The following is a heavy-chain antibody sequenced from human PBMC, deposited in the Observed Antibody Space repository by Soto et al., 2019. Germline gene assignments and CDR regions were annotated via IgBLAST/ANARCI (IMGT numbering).Heavy chain of an antibody. V-gene: IGHV4-59*08. CDR2: IYYTGTT. Sequence: QVQLQESGPGLVKPSETLSLTCTVSGGSITSYYWSWIRQPLGKGLEWIGYIYYTGTTNYNPSLTSRVTMSVDTSKNQFSLKLRSVTAADTAVYYCVRRQLWFDYWGQGTLVSVSS. D-gene: IGHD1-1*01. CDR3: VRRQLWFDY. J-gene: IGHJ4*02. CDR1: GGSITSYY.